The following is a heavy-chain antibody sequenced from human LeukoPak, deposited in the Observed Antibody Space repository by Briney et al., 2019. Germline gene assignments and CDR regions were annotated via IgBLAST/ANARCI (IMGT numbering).Heavy chain of an antibody. CDR2: IYYSGST. V-gene: IGHV4-59*01. D-gene: IGHD3-22*01. Sequence: SETLSLTCTVSGGSISSYYWSWIRQPPGKGLEWIGYIYYSGSTNYNPSLKSRVTISVDTSKNQFSLKLSSVTAADTAVYYCAQTVGYSSGYRDFYYYYYYMDVWGKGTTVTVSS. CDR3: AQTVGYSSGYRDFYYYYYYMDV. CDR1: GGSISSYY. J-gene: IGHJ6*03.